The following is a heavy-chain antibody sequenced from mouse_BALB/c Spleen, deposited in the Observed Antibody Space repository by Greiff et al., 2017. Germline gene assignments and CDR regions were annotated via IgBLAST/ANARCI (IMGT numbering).Heavy chain of an antibody. V-gene: IGHV5-4*02. Sequence: VQLKESGGGLVKPGGSLKLSCAASGFTFSDYYMYWVRQTPEKRLEWVATISDGGSYTYYPDSVKGRFTISRDNAKNNLYLQMSSLKSEDTAMYYCARDYGYGPWCAYWGQGTLVTVSA. CDR1: GFTFSDYY. CDR3: ARDYGYGPWCAY. D-gene: IGHD2-2*01. CDR2: ISDGGSYT. J-gene: IGHJ3*01.